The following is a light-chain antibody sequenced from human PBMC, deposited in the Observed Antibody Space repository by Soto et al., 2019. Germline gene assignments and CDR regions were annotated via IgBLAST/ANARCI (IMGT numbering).Light chain of an antibody. CDR3: CSYAGSSTGVV. Sequence: QSALTQPASVSGSPGQSITISCTGTSSDVGSYNLVSWYQQHPGKAPKLMTYEGSKRPSGVSNRFSGSKSGNTASLTISGLQAEDEADYYCCSYAGSSTGVVFGGGTKVTVL. CDR1: SSDVGSYNL. V-gene: IGLV2-23*01. CDR2: EGS. J-gene: IGLJ2*01.